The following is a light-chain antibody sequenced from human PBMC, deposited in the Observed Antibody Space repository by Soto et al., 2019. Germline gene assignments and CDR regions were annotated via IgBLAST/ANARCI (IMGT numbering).Light chain of an antibody. J-gene: IGKJ2*01. CDR1: QSISTW. CDR2: DAS. V-gene: IGKV1-5*01. CDR3: QQYISYST. Sequence: DIQMTQSPSTLSASVGDRVTITCRASQSISTWLAWYQQKPGKAPKLLIYDASSLESGVPSRFSGSGSGTEFTLTISSLQPDDFATCYCQQYISYSTFGQGTNLEIK.